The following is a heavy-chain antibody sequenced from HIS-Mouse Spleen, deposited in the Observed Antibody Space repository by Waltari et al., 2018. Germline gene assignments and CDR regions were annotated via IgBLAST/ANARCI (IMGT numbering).Heavy chain of an antibody. Sequence: GIIYPGDSDTRYSPSFQGQVTISADKSISTAYLQWSSLKASDTAMYYCARHSAGRGQTGRNDAFDIWGQGTMVTVSS. V-gene: IGHV5-51*01. D-gene: IGHD1-1*01. CDR2: IYPGDSDT. J-gene: IGHJ3*02. CDR3: ARHSAGRGQTGRNDAFDI.